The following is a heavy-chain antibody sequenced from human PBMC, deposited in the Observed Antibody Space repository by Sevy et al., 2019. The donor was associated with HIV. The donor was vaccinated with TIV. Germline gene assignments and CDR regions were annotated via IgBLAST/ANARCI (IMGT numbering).Heavy chain of an antibody. J-gene: IGHJ4*02. CDR3: ARRFGDSSGYYDY. V-gene: IGHV1-18*01. CDR1: GYTFTSYG. CDR2: ISTFNGNT. Sequence: ASVKVSCKASGYTFTSYGISWVRQAPGQGLEWMGCISTFNGNTNYAQNLQGRVSMTTETSTSTAYMELRSLRSDDTAVYYCARRFGDSSGYYDYWGQGTLVTVSS. D-gene: IGHD3-22*01.